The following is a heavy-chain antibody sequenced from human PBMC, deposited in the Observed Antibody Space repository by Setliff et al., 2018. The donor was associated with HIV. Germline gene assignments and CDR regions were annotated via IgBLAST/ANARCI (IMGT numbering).Heavy chain of an antibody. D-gene: IGHD4-17*01. Sequence: ASVKVSCKASGYTFTGYYMHWVRQAPGQGLEWMGRINPNSGGTNYAQKFQGRVTMTRHTSISTAYMQLSSLRSEDTAVYYCARVIPDYGDYYFDYWGQGTLVTVSS. CDR1: GYTFTGYY. CDR2: INPNSGGT. V-gene: IGHV1-2*06. J-gene: IGHJ4*02. CDR3: ARVIPDYGDYYFDY.